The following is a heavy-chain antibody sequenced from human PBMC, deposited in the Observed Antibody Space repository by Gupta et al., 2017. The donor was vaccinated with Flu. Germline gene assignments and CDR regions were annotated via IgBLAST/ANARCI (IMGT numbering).Heavy chain of an antibody. CDR1: GGSISSSSYY. CDR3: ARVYSGSYHFDY. Sequence: PSTVLGGSISSSSYYWGWIRQPPGKGLEWIGSIYYSGSTYYNPSLKSRVTISVDTSKNQFSLKLSSVTAADTAVYYCARVYSGSYHFDYWGQGTLVTVSS. J-gene: IGHJ4*02. D-gene: IGHD1-26*01. CDR2: IYYSGST. V-gene: IGHV4-39*01.